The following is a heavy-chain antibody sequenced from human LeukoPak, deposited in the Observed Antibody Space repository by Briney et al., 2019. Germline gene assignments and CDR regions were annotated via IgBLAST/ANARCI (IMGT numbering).Heavy chain of an antibody. CDR3: ARDRGIVGTTGYYYMDV. CDR1: GFSFSDFW. Sequence: GGSLRLSCIASGFSFSDFWMSWVRQAPGKGLEWVANIKKDGSDKYYVDSEKGRFTVSRDNAKNSLFLQMISLRAEDTAVYYCARDRGIVGTTGYYYMDVWGKGTTVTVSS. V-gene: IGHV3-7*01. CDR2: IKKDGSDK. D-gene: IGHD1-26*01. J-gene: IGHJ6*03.